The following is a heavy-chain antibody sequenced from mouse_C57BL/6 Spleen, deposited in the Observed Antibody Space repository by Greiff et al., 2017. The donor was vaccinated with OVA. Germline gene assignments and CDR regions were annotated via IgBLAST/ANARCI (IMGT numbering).Heavy chain of an antibody. V-gene: IGHV1-69*01. J-gene: IGHJ4*01. CDR1: GYTFTSYW. CDR3: ARSGSRSPYYYAMDY. CDR2: IDPSDSYT. Sequence: QVQLQQPGAELVMPGASVKLSCKASGYTFTSYWMHWGKQRPGQGLEWIGEIDPSDSYTNYNQKFKGKSTLTVDKSSSTAYMQLSSLTSEDSAVYYCARSGSRSPYYYAMDYWGQGTSVTVSS. D-gene: IGHD2-14*01.